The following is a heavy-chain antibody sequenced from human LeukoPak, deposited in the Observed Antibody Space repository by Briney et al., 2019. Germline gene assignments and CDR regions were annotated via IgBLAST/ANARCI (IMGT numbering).Heavy chain of an antibody. D-gene: IGHD3-22*01. V-gene: IGHV3-23*01. CDR2: ISDSGGGT. CDR3: AKRGVVIRVILVGFHKEAYYFDS. Sequence: GGSLRLSCSVSGITFSNYGRSWVRQAPGKGLEWVAGISDSGGGTKYADSVKGRFTISRDNHKNTLYLQMNSLRAEDTAVYFCAKRGVVIRVILVGFHKEAYYFDSWGQGALVTVSS. J-gene: IGHJ4*02. CDR1: GITFSNYG.